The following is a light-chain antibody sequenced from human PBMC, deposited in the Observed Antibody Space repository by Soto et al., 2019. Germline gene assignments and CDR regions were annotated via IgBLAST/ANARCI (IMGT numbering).Light chain of an antibody. CDR2: AAS. CDR3: QQSYSTSRT. CDR1: QSISNY. J-gene: IGKJ2*02. Sequence: DIQMTQSPSSLSASVGDRVTITCRASQSISNYLNWYQQKPGKAPKLLIYAASSLQSAVPSRFSGSGSGTDFTLTISSLQPEDFATYYCQQSYSTSRTFGQGTKLEIK. V-gene: IGKV1-39*01.